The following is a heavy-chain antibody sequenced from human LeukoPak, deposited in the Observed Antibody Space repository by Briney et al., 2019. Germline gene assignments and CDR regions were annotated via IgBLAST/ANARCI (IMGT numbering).Heavy chain of an antibody. V-gene: IGHV3-23*01. CDR1: GFTFSSFA. CDR2: ISGSGGST. D-gene: IGHD1-26*01. CDR3: AQWSRYXDY. Sequence: GGSLRLSCAASGFTFSSFAMSWVRQAPGKGLEWVSGISGSGGSTYYADSVKGRFTISRDNSKNTLYLQMNSLRAEDTALYFCAQWSRYXDYWXXXTXXTVS. J-gene: IGHJ4*02.